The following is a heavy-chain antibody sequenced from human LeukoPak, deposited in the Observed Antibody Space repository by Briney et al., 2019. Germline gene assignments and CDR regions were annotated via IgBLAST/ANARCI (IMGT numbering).Heavy chain of an antibody. V-gene: IGHV4-31*11. D-gene: IGHD3-22*01. CDR1: GGSISSGDYY. CDR2: IYYSGST. Sequence: SQTLSLTCAVSGGSISSGDYYWSWIRQHPGKGLEWIGYIYYSGSTYYNPSLKSRVTISVDTSKNQFSLKLSSVTAADTAVYYCARCRSYDSSGYCDAVDIWGQGTMVTVSS. J-gene: IGHJ3*02. CDR3: ARCRSYDSSGYCDAVDI.